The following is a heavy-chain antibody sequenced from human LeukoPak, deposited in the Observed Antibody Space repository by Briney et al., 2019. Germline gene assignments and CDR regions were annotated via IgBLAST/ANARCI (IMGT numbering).Heavy chain of an antibody. CDR3: ARFGARTHHQDNWFDP. CDR2: INPSGGST. J-gene: IGHJ5*02. D-gene: IGHD3-10*01. Sequence: ASVKVSCKPSGYTFTSYYMHWVRQAPGQGLEWMGIINPSGGSTSYAQKFQGRVTMTRDMSTSTVYMELSSLRSEDTAVYYCARFGARTHHQDNWFDPWGQGTLVTVSS. CDR1: GYTFTSYY. V-gene: IGHV1-46*01.